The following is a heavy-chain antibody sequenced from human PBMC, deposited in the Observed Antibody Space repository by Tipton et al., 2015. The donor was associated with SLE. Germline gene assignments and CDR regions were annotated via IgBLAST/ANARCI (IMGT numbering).Heavy chain of an antibody. J-gene: IGHJ4*02. D-gene: IGHD6-13*01. CDR3: ASGYLYYFDY. V-gene: IGHV4-38-2*02. Sequence: TLSLTCTVSGYSSSSGYYGGSIRQPAGNWLEWIWSIYYSGSTNYNPSLKSRVTISVDTSKNQFSLKLSSVTAADPAVYYCASGYLYYFDYWGQGTLVTVSS. CDR1: GYSSSSGYY. CDR2: IYYSGST.